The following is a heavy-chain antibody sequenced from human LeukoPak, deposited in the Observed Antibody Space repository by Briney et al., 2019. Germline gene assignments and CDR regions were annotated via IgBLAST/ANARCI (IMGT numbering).Heavy chain of an antibody. D-gene: IGHD1-26*01. CDR2: LSYSGGT. CDR3: ARGYSDASGRPDY. Sequence: SETLSLTCTVSGDSIRSNYWSWIRQPPGKGLEWIGHLSYSGGTNYNPSLKSRVTMSVDTSNNRFSLKLSSVTAADTAIYYCARGYSDASGRPDYWGQGALVTVSP. V-gene: IGHV4-59*08. J-gene: IGHJ4*02. CDR1: GDSIRSNY.